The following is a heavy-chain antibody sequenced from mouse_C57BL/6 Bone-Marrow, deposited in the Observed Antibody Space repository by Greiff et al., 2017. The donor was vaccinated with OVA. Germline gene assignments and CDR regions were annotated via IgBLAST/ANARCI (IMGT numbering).Heavy chain of an antibody. CDR3: ARPYLYAMDY. J-gene: IGHJ4*01. V-gene: IGHV5-12*01. Sequence: EVKLQESGGGLVQPGGSLKLSCAASGFTFSDYYMSWVRQTPKKRLEWVAYISTGGGSTYYPHTVKGRFTISRDNAKNTLYLQMSRLKSEDTAMYYCARPYLYAMDYWGQGTSVTVSS. CDR1: GFTFSDYY. CDR2: ISTGGGST. D-gene: IGHD5-1*01.